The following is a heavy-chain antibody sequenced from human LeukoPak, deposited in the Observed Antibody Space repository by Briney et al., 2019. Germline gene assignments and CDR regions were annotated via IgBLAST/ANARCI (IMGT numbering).Heavy chain of an antibody. J-gene: IGHJ4*02. CDR3: ARDSGSGWFYFDY. D-gene: IGHD6-19*01. Sequence: PSETLSLTCTVSGGSTSSYYWSWIRQSPGKGLEWIAYIHYSGSTNYNPSLKSRLTISVDMSKNQFSLKLSSVTAADTAVYYCARDSGSGWFYFDYWGQGTLVTVSS. CDR1: GGSTSSYY. CDR2: IHYSGST. V-gene: IGHV4-59*01.